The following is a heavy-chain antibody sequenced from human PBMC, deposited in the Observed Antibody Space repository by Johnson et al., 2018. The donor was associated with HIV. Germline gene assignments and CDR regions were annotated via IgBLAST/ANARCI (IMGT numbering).Heavy chain of an antibody. Sequence: QVHLVESGGGVVQPGGSLRLSCAASGFTFSSYAMHWVRQAPGKGLEWVAFIRYDGSNKYYADSVKGRFTISRDNSKHTLYLQMNSLRAEDASVYYCAKDGHSSGWYAFDIWGQGTMVTVSS. CDR3: AKDGHSSGWYAFDI. CDR1: GFTFSSYA. J-gene: IGHJ3*02. CDR2: IRYDGSNK. V-gene: IGHV3-30*02. D-gene: IGHD6-19*01.